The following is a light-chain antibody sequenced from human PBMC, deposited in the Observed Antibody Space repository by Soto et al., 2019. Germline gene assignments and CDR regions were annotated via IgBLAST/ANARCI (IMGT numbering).Light chain of an antibody. Sequence: SYELTQPPSVSVAPGQTARSTCGGNDIGSKSVHWYQQKPGQAPVLVVYDDSDRPSGIPERFSGSNSGNTATLTISRVEAGDEADYYCQVWDSSSDHYVFGTGTKVPVL. CDR1: DIGSKS. J-gene: IGLJ1*01. CDR2: DDS. CDR3: QVWDSSSDHYV. V-gene: IGLV3-21*02.